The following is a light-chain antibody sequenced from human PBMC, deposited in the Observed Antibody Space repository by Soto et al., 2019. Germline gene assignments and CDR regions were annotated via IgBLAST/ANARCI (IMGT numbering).Light chain of an antibody. V-gene: IGKV3-15*01. Sequence: EIMMTQSPATLSVSPGERATLSCRASQSVSNNLAWYQQKPGQAPRLLIYYASTRATGIPARFSGSGSGTECTLTISSLPSEDFALYYCQQYNNWPPITFGQGTRLEIK. CDR3: QQYNNWPPIT. J-gene: IGKJ5*01. CDR1: QSVSNN. CDR2: YAS.